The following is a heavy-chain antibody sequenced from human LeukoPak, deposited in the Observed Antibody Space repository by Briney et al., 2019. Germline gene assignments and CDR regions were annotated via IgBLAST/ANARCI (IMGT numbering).Heavy chain of an antibody. Sequence: PSETLSLTCTVSGGSISSSSYYWGWIRQPPGKGLEWIGSIYYSGSTYYNPSLKSRVTISVDTSKNQFSLKLSSVAAADTAVYYCARQFLSYCSGGSCSWFDPWGQGTLVTVSS. J-gene: IGHJ5*02. CDR2: IYYSGST. D-gene: IGHD2-15*01. V-gene: IGHV4-39*01. CDR3: ARQFLSYCSGGSCSWFDP. CDR1: GGSISSSSYY.